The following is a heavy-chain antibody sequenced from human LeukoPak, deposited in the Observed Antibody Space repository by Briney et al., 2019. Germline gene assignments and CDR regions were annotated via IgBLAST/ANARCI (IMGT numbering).Heavy chain of an antibody. Sequence: PSETLSLTCTVSGVSISSSYSYWGWIRQPPGKGLEWIGSIYYSGSTYYNPSLKSRVTISVDTSKNQFSLKLSSVTAADTAVYYCARHVAYHYDGADYWGQGTLVTVSS. V-gene: IGHV4-39*01. CDR3: ARHVAYHYDGADY. CDR1: GVSISSSYSY. CDR2: IYYSGST. J-gene: IGHJ4*02. D-gene: IGHD3-22*01.